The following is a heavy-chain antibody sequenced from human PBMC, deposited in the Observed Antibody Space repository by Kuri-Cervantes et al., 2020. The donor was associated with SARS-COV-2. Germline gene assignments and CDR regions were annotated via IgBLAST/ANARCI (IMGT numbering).Heavy chain of an antibody. CDR2: MNPNSGNT. CDR1: GYTFTSYD. J-gene: IGHJ6*03. D-gene: IGHD3-16*01. CDR3: ARAGLGLRSIPYYYYYMDV. Sequence: ASVKFSCKASGYTFTSYDINWVRQATGQGLEWMGWMNPNSGNTGYAQKFQGRVTITRNTSISTAYMELSSLRSEDTAVYYCARAGLGLRSIPYYYYYMDVWGKGTTVTVSS. V-gene: IGHV1-8*03.